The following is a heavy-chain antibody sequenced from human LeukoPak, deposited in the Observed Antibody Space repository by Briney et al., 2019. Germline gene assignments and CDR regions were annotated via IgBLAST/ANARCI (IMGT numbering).Heavy chain of an antibody. CDR1: GGTFSSYA. CDR3: ARARVLGDSCGRFDY. CDR2: IIPIFGTA. J-gene: IGHJ4*02. D-gene: IGHD5-18*01. V-gene: IGHV1-69*06. Sequence: SVKVSCKASGGTFSSYAISWVRQAPGQGLEWMGRIIPIFGTANYAQKFQGRVTITADKSTSTAYMELSSLRSEDTAVYYCARARVLGDSCGRFDYWGQGTLATVSS.